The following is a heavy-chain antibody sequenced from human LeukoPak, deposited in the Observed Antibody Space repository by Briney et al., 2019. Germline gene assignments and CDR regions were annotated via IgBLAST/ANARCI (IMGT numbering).Heavy chain of an antibody. V-gene: IGHV3-23*01. CDR2: ISSSAYTP. J-gene: IGHJ6*03. D-gene: IGHD1-1*01. CDR1: GFTFSSYA. CDR3: ARGPPRGKYYYMDV. Sequence: GGSLRLSCAASGFTFSSYAMSWVRQAPGRGLEWVSAISSSAYTPHYADSVRGRFTISRDNSKNTLYLQMNSLRAEDTAVYYCARGPPRGKYYYMDVWGKGTTVTVSS.